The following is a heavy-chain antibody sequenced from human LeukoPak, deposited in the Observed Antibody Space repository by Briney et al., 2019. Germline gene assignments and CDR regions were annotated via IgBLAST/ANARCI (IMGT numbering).Heavy chain of an antibody. Sequence: EGSLRLSCAASGFTFSSYSMNWVRQAPGKGLEWVSYISSSSSTIYYADSVKGRFTISRDNAKNSLYLQMNSLRAEDTAVYYCARDVRYYDSSGYYSGGFDYWGQGTLVTVSS. D-gene: IGHD3-22*01. CDR1: GFTFSSYS. J-gene: IGHJ4*02. CDR2: ISSSSSTI. V-gene: IGHV3-48*01. CDR3: ARDVRYYDSSGYYSGGFDY.